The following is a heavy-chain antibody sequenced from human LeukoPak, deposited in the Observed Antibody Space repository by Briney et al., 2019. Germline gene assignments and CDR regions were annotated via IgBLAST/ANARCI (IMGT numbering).Heavy chain of an antibody. CDR3: ARAAGGVVINFYMDV. D-gene: IGHD3-3*01. Sequence: GGSLRLSCAASGFTFSSYWMSWVRQAPGKGLEWVANIKQDGSEKYYVDSVKGRFTISRDNAKNSLYLQMNSLRAEDTAVYYCARAAGGVVINFYMDVWGKGATVTVSS. CDR1: GFTFSSYW. V-gene: IGHV3-7*01. CDR2: IKQDGSEK. J-gene: IGHJ6*03.